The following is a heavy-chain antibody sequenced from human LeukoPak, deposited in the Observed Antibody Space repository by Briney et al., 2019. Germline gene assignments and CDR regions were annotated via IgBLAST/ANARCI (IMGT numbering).Heavy chain of an antibody. V-gene: IGHV3-9*01. CDR3: VRDGYAFDV. Sequence: PGRSLRLSCAASGFTFDDYAMHWVRQAPGKGLEWVSGISWNSGSIGYADSVKGRFTISRDNAKNTLYLQMDSLRAEDTAVYYCVRDGYAFDVWGQGTMVTVSS. CDR2: ISWNSGSI. J-gene: IGHJ3*01. CDR1: GFTFDDYA.